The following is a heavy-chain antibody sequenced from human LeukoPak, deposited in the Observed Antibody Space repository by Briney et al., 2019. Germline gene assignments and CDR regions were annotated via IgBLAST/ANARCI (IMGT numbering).Heavy chain of an antibody. CDR2: IYYSGST. Sequence: SETLSLTCAVYGGSFSSYYWSWIRQPPGKGLEWIGYIYYSGSTNYNPSLKSRVTISVDTSKNQFSLKLSSVTAADTAVYYCARPNDYGGNSDAFDIWGQGTMVTVSS. J-gene: IGHJ3*02. CDR1: GGSFSSYY. D-gene: IGHD4-23*01. V-gene: IGHV4-59*08. CDR3: ARPNDYGGNSDAFDI.